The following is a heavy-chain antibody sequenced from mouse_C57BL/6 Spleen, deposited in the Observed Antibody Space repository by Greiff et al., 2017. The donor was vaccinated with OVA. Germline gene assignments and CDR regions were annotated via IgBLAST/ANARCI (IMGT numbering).Heavy chain of an antibody. CDR1: GYTFTDYN. CDR3: ASGNDGSSFFDY. D-gene: IGHD1-1*01. V-gene: IGHV1-18*01. CDR2: INPNNGGT. Sequence: VQLQQSGPELVKPGASVKIPCKASGYTFTDYNMDWVKQSHGKSLEWIGDINPNNGGTIYNQKFKGKATLTVDKSSSTAYMELRSLTAEDAAVDDCASGNDGSSFFDYWGQGATLTVSS. J-gene: IGHJ2*01.